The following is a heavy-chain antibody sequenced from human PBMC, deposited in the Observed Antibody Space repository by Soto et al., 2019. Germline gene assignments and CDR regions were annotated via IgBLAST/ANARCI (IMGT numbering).Heavy chain of an antibody. V-gene: IGHV3-23*01. Sequence: EVQLLESGGDLVQPGGSLRLVCAASGFTFSNSGMRWVRQAPGQGLEWVSSIGPSGNTYYSDAVTGRFTISRDITKNTLFLQLDTLSAEDTATYYCAKLLHNSYSNGMDVWGQGTTVTVSS. CDR2: IGPSGNT. CDR1: GFTFSNSG. J-gene: IGHJ6*02. D-gene: IGHD4-4*01. CDR3: AKLLHNSYSNGMDV.